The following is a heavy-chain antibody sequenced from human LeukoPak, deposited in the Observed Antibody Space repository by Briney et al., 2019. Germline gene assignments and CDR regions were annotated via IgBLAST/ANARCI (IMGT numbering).Heavy chain of an antibody. CDR2: INHSGST. Sequence: SETLSLTCAVYGGSFSGYYWSWIRQPPGKGLEWIGEINHSGSTNYNPSLKSRVTISVDTSKNQFSLKLSSVTAADTAVYYCARRGTIPQHYYMDVWGKGTTVTVSS. CDR3: ARRGTIPQHYYMDV. V-gene: IGHV4-34*01. D-gene: IGHD1-1*01. CDR1: GGSFSGYY. J-gene: IGHJ6*03.